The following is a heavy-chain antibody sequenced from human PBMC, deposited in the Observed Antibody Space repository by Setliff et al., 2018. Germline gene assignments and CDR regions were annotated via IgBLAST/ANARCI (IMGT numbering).Heavy chain of an antibody. V-gene: IGHV4-61*09. J-gene: IGHJ6*03. D-gene: IGHD3-3*01. CDR3: ARMSGFQYIDV. CDR1: GDSINSRTNY. Sequence: SETLSLTCTVSGDSINSRTNYWSWIRQPAGKGPEWIGHIYASWSTNYNPSLKSRVTISLDTPKNQFSLKLSSVTAADTAVYYCARMSGFQYIDVWDKGTTVTVSS. CDR2: IYASWST.